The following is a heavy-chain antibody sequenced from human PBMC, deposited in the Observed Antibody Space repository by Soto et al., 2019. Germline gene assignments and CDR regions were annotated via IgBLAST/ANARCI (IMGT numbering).Heavy chain of an antibody. CDR2: ISGYNVNT. D-gene: IGHD6-13*01. Sequence: VQLVQSGAEVKKPGASVKVSCKASGYTFTSYGIGSVRQAPGQGLEWMGWISGYNVNTNYAQKLQGRVTMTPDTSTSTAYMELRSMRSDETAVYYCARVIASAADFDYWGQGPLVTVSS. V-gene: IGHV1-18*01. CDR3: ARVIASAADFDY. CDR1: GYTFTSYG. J-gene: IGHJ4*02.